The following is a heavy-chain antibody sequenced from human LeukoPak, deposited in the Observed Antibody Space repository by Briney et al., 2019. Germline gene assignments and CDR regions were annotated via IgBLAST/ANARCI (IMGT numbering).Heavy chain of an antibody. V-gene: IGHV3-30*03. CDR3: ARETDYYFDY. Sequence: GRSLRLSCIASGFTFSSYGMHWVRQAPGKGLEWVAVAYHDGYYGNSQYYADSVKGRFTISRDNSKNTLDLQMNSLRAEDTAVYYCARETDYYFDYWGQGTLVTVSS. CDR2: AYHDGYYGNSQ. CDR1: GFTFSSYG. J-gene: IGHJ4*02.